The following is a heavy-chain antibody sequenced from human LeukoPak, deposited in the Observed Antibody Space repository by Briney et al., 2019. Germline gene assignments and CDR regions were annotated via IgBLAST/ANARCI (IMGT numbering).Heavy chain of an antibody. CDR2: IRSKAYGGTI. J-gene: IGHJ4*02. CDR1: GFTFSSYS. CDR3: TRGWRGVDY. V-gene: IGHV3-49*04. D-gene: IGHD3-10*01. Sequence: PGGSLRLSCAASGFTFSSYSMNWVRQAPGKGLEWVGFIRSKAYGGTIEYAASVKGRFTISRDDSKSIAYLQMNSLKTEDTAVYYCTRGWRGVDYWGQGTLVTVSS.